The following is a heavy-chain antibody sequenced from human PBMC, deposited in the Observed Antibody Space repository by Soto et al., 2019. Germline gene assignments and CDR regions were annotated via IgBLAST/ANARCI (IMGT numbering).Heavy chain of an antibody. Sequence: QVQLVQSGAEVKKPGSSVKVSCTASGGTFSSYTISWVRQAPGQGLEWMGRIIPILGIANYAQKFQGRVTITADKSTSTAYMELSSLRSEDTAVYYCARAGVTTVTTSDYWGQGTLVTVSS. D-gene: IGHD4-17*01. CDR2: IIPILGIA. CDR1: GGTFSSYT. V-gene: IGHV1-69*02. J-gene: IGHJ4*02. CDR3: ARAGVTTVTTSDY.